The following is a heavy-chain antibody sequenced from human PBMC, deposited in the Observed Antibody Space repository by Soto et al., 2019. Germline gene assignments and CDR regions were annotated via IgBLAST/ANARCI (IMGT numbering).Heavy chain of an antibody. J-gene: IGHJ4*02. CDR1: GFSLSDYW. V-gene: IGHV3-74*01. Sequence: EVQLVESGGGLVQPGGSLRLSYAASGFSLSDYWMHWVRQAPGEGLVWLSRITRDGSSTNYADSVKGRFTISRDNAKNTLYLQVNSLRGEDTAVYYCVRGANGYYYFDYWGQGTLVTVSS. CDR3: VRGANGYYYFDY. D-gene: IGHD5-18*01. CDR2: ITRDGSST.